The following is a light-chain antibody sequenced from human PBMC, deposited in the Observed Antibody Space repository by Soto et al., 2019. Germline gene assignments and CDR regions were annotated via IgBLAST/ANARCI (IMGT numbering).Light chain of an antibody. Sequence: ESVLTQSPGTLSLSPGERATLSCRASQTVITNYLAWYQRKPGQAPRLLIYGASNRATGIPDRFSGGGSGTDFTLTISRLEAEDSALYYCQKYETSPYTFGQGTKLEIK. CDR1: QTVITNY. V-gene: IGKV3-20*01. CDR3: QKYETSPYT. J-gene: IGKJ2*01. CDR2: GAS.